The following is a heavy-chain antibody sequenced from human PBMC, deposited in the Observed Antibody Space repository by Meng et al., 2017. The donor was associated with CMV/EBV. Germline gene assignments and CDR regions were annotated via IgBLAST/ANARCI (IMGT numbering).Heavy chain of an antibody. CDR1: GGSISSYY. V-gene: IGHV4-59*01. Sequence: SETLSLTCTVSGGSISSYYWSWIRQPPGKGLEWIGYIYYSGSTNYNPSLKSRVTISVDRSKNQFSLKLSSVAAADTAVYYCARARADCSSTSCYLDWFDPWGQGTLVTVSS. D-gene: IGHD2-2*01. J-gene: IGHJ5*02. CDR3: ARARADCSSTSCYLDWFDP. CDR2: IYYSGST.